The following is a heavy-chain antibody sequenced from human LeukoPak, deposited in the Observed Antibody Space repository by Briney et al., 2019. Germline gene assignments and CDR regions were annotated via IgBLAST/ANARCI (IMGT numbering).Heavy chain of an antibody. CDR3: AELGITMIGGV. D-gene: IGHD3-10*02. J-gene: IGHJ6*04. CDR2: IQEDGKKE. V-gene: IGHV3-7*01. Sequence: GESLRLSCEASGFTFTKFWMSWVRQAPGEGLEWVANIQEDGKKENYVDSVRGRFTISRDNAKNSLYLQMNSLRAEDTAVYYCAELGITMIGGVWGKGTTVTISS. CDR1: GFTFTKFW.